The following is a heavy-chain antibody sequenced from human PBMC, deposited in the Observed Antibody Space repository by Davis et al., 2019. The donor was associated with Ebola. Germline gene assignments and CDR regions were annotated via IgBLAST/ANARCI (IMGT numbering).Heavy chain of an antibody. CDR3: ARHNVDTALDV. J-gene: IGHJ6*02. V-gene: IGHV3-23*01. Sequence: GESLKISCADSVITFSSYAMTWVRQAPGKGLEWVSAISGSGGTTYYAGSVKGRFTVSRDNAKNSLYLQMNSLRAEDTAVYYCARHNVDTALDVWGQGTTVTVSS. CDR2: ISGSGGTT. CDR1: VITFSSYA. D-gene: IGHD5-18*01.